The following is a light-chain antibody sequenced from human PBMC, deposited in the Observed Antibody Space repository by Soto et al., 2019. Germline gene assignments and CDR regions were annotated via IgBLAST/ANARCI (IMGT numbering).Light chain of an antibody. CDR3: SSYTGSSTYVV. Sequence: QSALTQPASVSGSPGQSITISCTGTSSDVGGYNYVSWYQQHPGKAPKLMIYDVNNRPSGVSNRFSGSKSGNTASLTISGLQAEDDADYSCSSYTGSSTYVVFGGGTKLTVL. CDR2: DVN. J-gene: IGLJ2*01. CDR1: SSDVGGYNY. V-gene: IGLV2-14*01.